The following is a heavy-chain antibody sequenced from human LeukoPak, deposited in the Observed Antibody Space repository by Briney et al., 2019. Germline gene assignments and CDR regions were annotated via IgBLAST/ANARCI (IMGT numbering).Heavy chain of an antibody. J-gene: IGHJ6*03. V-gene: IGHV3-53*01. CDR1: GFTVSSNY. CDR3: ARDGAIAAPPLYYYYMDV. CDR2: IYSGGST. D-gene: IGHD6-6*01. Sequence: GGSLRLSCAASGFTVSSNYMSWVRQAPGKGLEWVSVIYSGGSTYYTDSVKGRFTISRDNSKNTLYLQMNSLRAEDTAVYYCARDGAIAAPPLYYYYMDVWGKGTTVTVSS.